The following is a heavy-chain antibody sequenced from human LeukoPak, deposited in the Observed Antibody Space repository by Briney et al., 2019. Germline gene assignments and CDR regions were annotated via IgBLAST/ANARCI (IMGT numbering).Heavy chain of an antibody. V-gene: IGHV3-53*01. CDR2: LYTGGNK. CDR3: AGGQMFTSGGFDN. J-gene: IGHJ4*02. D-gene: IGHD6-19*01. Sequence: GRSLRLSCAVSGFSVSDKYMSWVRQAPGKGLEWVSVLYTGGNKYYADFVKGRFTISRDNSNNMVFLQMNSLTVEDTALYYCAGGQMFTSGGFDNWGQGTLVTVSS. CDR1: GFSVSDKY.